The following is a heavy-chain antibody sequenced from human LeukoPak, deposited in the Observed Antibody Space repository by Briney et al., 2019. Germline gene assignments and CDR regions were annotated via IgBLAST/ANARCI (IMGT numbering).Heavy chain of an antibody. Sequence: SETLSLTCTVSGGSISSSSYYWGWIRQPPGKGLEWIGYIYYSGSTNYNPSLKSRVTISVDTSKNQFSLKLSSVTAADTAVYYCARHVRIAAAGRANWFDPWGQGTLVTVSS. D-gene: IGHD6-13*01. J-gene: IGHJ5*02. V-gene: IGHV4-61*05. CDR3: ARHVRIAAAGRANWFDP. CDR1: GGSISSSSYY. CDR2: IYYSGST.